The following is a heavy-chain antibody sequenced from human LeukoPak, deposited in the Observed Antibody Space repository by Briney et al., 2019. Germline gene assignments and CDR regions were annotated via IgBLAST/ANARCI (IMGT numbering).Heavy chain of an antibody. J-gene: IGHJ5*02. V-gene: IGHV4-59*01. Sequence: PSETLSLTCTVSGGSISGYYWSWIRQPPGKGLEWIGYIYHSGSTYYNPSHKSRVTISVDTSKNQFSLKLRSVTAADTAVYYCARDVGRVNWFDHWGRGTLVTVSS. CDR1: GGSISGYY. CDR2: IYHSGST. CDR3: ARDVGRVNWFDH.